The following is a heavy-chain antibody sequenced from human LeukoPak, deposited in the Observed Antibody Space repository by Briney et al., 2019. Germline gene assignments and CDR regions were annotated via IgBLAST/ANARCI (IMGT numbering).Heavy chain of an antibody. V-gene: IGHV3-7*01. CDR3: AKGQQRFDY. D-gene: IGHD6-25*01. J-gene: IGHJ4*02. Sequence: PGGSLRLSCAASGFTFSSYWMSWVRQAPGKGLEWVANIKQDGSEKDYLDSVRARFYISRDNAKNSLYLQMNNLRVEDTAVYYCAKGQQRFDYWGQGTLVTVSS. CDR2: IKQDGSEK. CDR1: GFTFSSYW.